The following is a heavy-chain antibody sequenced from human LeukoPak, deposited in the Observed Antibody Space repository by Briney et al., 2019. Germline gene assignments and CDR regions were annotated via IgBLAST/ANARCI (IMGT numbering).Heavy chain of an antibody. CDR3: AKDFEPYDSSGCNY. Sequence: GGTLRLSCAASGFTFSSYGMSWVRQAPGKGLEWVSAISGSGGSTYYADSVKGRFTISRDNSKNTLYLQMNSLRAEDTAVYYCAKDFEPYDSSGCNYWGQGTLVTVSS. J-gene: IGHJ4*02. CDR1: GFTFSSYG. D-gene: IGHD3-22*01. V-gene: IGHV3-23*01. CDR2: ISGSGGST.